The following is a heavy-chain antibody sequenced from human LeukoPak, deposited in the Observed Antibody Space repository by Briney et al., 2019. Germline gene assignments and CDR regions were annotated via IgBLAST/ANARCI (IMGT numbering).Heavy chain of an antibody. CDR3: SGARHGNTYFDD. CDR1: GHSFTNYW. CDR2: IYFGDSTT. Sequence: GESLKISCTGSGHSFTNYWIGWVRQMPGKALEWMGIIYFGDSTTRYSPPFQGQVTISADKSTATAYLQWSCLKASDTAVYYCSGARHGNTYFDDWGQGTLVTVSS. J-gene: IGHJ4*02. D-gene: IGHD4-23*01. V-gene: IGHV5-51*01.